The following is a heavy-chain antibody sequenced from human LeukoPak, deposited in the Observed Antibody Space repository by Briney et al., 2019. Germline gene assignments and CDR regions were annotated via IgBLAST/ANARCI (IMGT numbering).Heavy chain of an antibody. J-gene: IGHJ5*02. CDR3: ASSPRELSNWFDP. V-gene: IGHV1-2*02. CDR2: INPNSGGT. Sequence: ASVKVSCKASGYTFTGYYMHWVRQAPGQGLEWMGWINPNSGGTNYAQKFQGRVTMTRDMSTSTVYMELSSLRSEDTAVYYCASSPRELSNWFDPWGQGTLVTVSS. CDR1: GYTFTGYY. D-gene: IGHD1-26*01.